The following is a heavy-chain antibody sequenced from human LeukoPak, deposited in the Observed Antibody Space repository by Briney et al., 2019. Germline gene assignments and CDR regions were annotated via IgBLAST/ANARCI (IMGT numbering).Heavy chain of an antibody. CDR2: ITSGSSTI. CDR3: ARDIYGGHDY. CDR1: GFTFSSYS. J-gene: IGHJ4*02. D-gene: IGHD4-23*01. V-gene: IGHV3-48*02. Sequence: GGSLRLSCAVSGFTFSSYSMNWVRQAPGKGLEWVSFITSGSSTIYYADSVKGRFTISRDNAKNSLYLQMNSLRDEDTGVYYCARDIYGGHDYWGQGTLVTVSS.